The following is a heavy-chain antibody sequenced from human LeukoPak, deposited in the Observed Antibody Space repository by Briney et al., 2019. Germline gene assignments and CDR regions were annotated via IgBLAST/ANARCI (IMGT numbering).Heavy chain of an antibody. J-gene: IGHJ6*02. Sequence: GGSLRLSWVASGFTVSTNYINWVRQAPGKGLEWVSVIYSGGSTNFADSVKGRFTISRDNSKNTLYLQMNSLRAEDTAVYYCARGGTYAVYYFGMDVWGQGTTVTVSS. CDR2: IYSGGST. CDR3: ARGGTYAVYYFGMDV. CDR1: GFTVSTNY. V-gene: IGHV3-66*01. D-gene: IGHD2-8*01.